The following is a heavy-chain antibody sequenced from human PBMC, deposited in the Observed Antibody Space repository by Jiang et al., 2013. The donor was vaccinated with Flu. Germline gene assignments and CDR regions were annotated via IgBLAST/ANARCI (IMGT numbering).Heavy chain of an antibody. CDR1: GFSLSTSGMC. CDR2: IDWDDDK. J-gene: IGHJ4*02. Sequence: KPTQTLTLTCTFSGFSLSTSGMCVSWIRQPPGKALEWLALIDWDDDKYYSTSLKTRLTISKDTSKNQVVLTMTNMDPVDTATYYCARTLLSYEARSQGNYDYWGQGTLVTVSS. D-gene: IGHD5-12*01. CDR3: ARTLLSYEARSQGNYDY. V-gene: IGHV2-70*01.